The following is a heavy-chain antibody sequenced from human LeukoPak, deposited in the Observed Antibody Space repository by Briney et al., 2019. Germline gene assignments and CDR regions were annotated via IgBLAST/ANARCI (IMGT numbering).Heavy chain of an antibody. CDR1: GYTFTSFG. CDR2: ISGYNGNT. Sequence: GASVKVSCKASGYTFTSFGITWVRQAPGQGLEWMGWISGYNGNTNYAQKLQGRVTVTTDTSTSTAYMELRSLRSDDTAVYYCARDRDGYNYEALYWGQGTLATVSS. CDR3: ARDRDGYNYEALY. V-gene: IGHV1-18*01. J-gene: IGHJ4*02. D-gene: IGHD5-24*01.